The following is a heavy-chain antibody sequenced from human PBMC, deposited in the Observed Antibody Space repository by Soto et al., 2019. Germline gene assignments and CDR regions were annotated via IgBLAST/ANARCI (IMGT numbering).Heavy chain of an antibody. D-gene: IGHD2-8*01. CDR1: GFTFSTYG. CDR3: ARTSEMAPYYFDY. Sequence: GGSLRLSCAASGFTFSTYGMHWVRQAPGKGLEWVAVIWYDGTNKFYADSVKGRFTISRDNSKNTLYLQMNSLRAEDTAVYYCARTSEMAPYYFDYWGQGTLVTASS. J-gene: IGHJ4*02. CDR2: IWYDGTNK. V-gene: IGHV3-33*01.